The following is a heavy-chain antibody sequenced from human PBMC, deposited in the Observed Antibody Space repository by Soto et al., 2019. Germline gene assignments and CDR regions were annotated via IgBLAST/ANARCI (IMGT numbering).Heavy chain of an antibody. J-gene: IGHJ4*02. Sequence: GESLKISCKGSGYSFAGYWITWVRQKPGKGLEWMGRIDPSDSQAYYSPSFRGHVTISATKSITTVFLQWSSLRASDTAMYYCARQIYDSDTGPNFQYYFDSWGQGTPVTVSS. V-gene: IGHV5-10-1*01. CDR2: IDPSDSQA. CDR3: ARQIYDSDTGPNFQYYFDS. D-gene: IGHD3-22*01. CDR1: GYSFAGYW.